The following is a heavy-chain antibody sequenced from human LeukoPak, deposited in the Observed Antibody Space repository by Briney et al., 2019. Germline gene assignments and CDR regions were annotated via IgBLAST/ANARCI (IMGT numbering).Heavy chain of an antibody. Sequence: PSETLSLTCTVSGGSVNSYYWSWIRQPPGKGLEWIGEINHSGSTNYNPSLKSRVTISVDTSKNQFSLKLSSVTAADTAVYYCARHSRRGSYLGVWFDPWGQGTLVTVSS. V-gene: IGHV4-34*01. CDR3: ARHSRRGSYLGVWFDP. CDR1: GGSVNSYY. D-gene: IGHD1-26*01. CDR2: INHSGST. J-gene: IGHJ5*02.